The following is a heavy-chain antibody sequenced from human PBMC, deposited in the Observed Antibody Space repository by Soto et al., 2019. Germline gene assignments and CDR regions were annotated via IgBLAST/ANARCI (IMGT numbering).Heavy chain of an antibody. Sequence: QVQLVQSGAEVKKPGSSVKVSCKASGGTFSSYTISWVRQAPGQGLEWMGRIIPILGIANYAQKFQGRVTITADKSTSTAYMELSSLRSEDTAVYYCARLPSIDPYYYYYGMDVWGQGTTVTVSS. D-gene: IGHD3-16*02. J-gene: IGHJ6*02. V-gene: IGHV1-69*02. CDR2: IIPILGIA. CDR3: ARLPSIDPYYYYYGMDV. CDR1: GGTFSSYT.